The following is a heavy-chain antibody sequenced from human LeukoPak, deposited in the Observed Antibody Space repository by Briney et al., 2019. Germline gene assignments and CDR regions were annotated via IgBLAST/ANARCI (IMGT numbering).Heavy chain of an antibody. J-gene: IGHJ3*02. V-gene: IGHV1-3*01. CDR1: GYTFTSYA. CDR3: ARRPQYSGSYYDDAFDI. CDR2: INAGNGNT. D-gene: IGHD1-26*01. Sequence: GASVKVSCKASGYTFTSYAMHWVRQAPGQRLEWMGWINAGNGNTKYSQKFQGRVTMTRDTSTSTVYMELSSLRSEDTAVYYCARRPQYSGSYYDDAFDIWGQGTMVTVSS.